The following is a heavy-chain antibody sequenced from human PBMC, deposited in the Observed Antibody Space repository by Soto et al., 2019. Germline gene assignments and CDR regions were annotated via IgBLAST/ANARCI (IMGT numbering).Heavy chain of an antibody. CDR3: ASARAGIAAADPGFDY. CDR2: ISYDGSNK. V-gene: IGHV3-30-3*01. Sequence: GGSLRLSCAASGFTFSSYAMHWVRQAPGKGLEWVAVISYDGSNKYYADSVKGRFTISRDNSKNTLYLQMNSLRAEDTAVYYCASARAGIAAADPGFDYWGKGTMVSVSS. CDR1: GFTFSSYA. J-gene: IGHJ4*02. D-gene: IGHD6-13*01.